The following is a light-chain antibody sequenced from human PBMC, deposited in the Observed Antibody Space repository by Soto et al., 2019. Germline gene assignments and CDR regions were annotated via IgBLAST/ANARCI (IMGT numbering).Light chain of an antibody. CDR2: AAS. CDR3: QQSYNTPIT. Sequence: QMTQTPASLSASVVDSCTITFLASQNVFTYLNWYQHKPGKAPELLIYAASSLQSGGPSRFSGSGSGTDFTLTVSNLHPEDFATYYCQQSYNTPITFGQGTRLEIK. CDR1: QNVFTY. J-gene: IGKJ5*01. V-gene: IGKV1-39*01.